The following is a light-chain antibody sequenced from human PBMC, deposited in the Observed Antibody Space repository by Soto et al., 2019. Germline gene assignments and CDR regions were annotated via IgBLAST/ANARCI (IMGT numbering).Light chain of an antibody. CDR2: GNN. V-gene: IGLV1-40*01. CDR3: QSYDKSLGL. J-gene: IGLJ3*02. CDR1: SSNIGAGVD. Sequence: QSVLTQPPSVSGAPGQRVTISCTGSSSNIGAGVDVHWYQQLPGTAPKLIIFGNNNRPSGVPDRFSASKSGSSASLAITGLQAEDEADYYCQSYDKSLGLFGGGTKLTVL.